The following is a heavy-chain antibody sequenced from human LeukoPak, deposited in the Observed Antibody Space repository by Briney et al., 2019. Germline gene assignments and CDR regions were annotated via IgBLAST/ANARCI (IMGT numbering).Heavy chain of an antibody. D-gene: IGHD5-18*01. J-gene: IGHJ4*02. CDR3: ARRKRGYSYGYPDY. CDR2: INSDGSST. V-gene: IGHV3-74*01. Sequence: PGGSLRLSCAASGFTFSSYWMHWVRQAPGKGLVWVSRINSDGSSTSYADSVKGRFTISRDNAKNTLYLQMNSLRAEDTAVYYCARRKRGYSYGYPDYWGQGTLVTVSS. CDR1: GFTFSSYW.